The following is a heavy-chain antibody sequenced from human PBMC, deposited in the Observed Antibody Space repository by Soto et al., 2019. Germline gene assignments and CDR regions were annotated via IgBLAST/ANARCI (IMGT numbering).Heavy chain of an antibody. D-gene: IGHD6-13*01. CDR2: INSSSSYT. V-gene: IGHV3-11*05. CDR3: XRXIAAAGGRRYFDL. CDR1: GFTFSDYY. Sequence: QVQLVESGGGLVKPGGSLRLSCAASGFTFSDYYMSWIRQAPGKGLEWISYINSSSSYTNYADSVKGRFTISRDNAKNSLXXQMNSXXAEXTAVXXCXRXIAAAGGRRYFDLWGRGSLVTVSS. J-gene: IGHJ2*01.